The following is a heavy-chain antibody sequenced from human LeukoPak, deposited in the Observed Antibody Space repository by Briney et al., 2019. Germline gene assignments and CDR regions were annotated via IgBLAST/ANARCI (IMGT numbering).Heavy chain of an antibody. Sequence: SETLSLTCTVSGGSISSYYWSWIRQPPGKGLEWIGYIYYSGSTKYNPSLKSRVTISVDTSKNQFSLKLSSVTAADTAVYYCARGRFLDSFDIWRQETIVSVSS. V-gene: IGHV4-59*01. CDR2: IYYSGST. D-gene: IGHD3-3*01. CDR3: ARGRFLDSFDI. J-gene: IGHJ3*02. CDR1: GGSISSYY.